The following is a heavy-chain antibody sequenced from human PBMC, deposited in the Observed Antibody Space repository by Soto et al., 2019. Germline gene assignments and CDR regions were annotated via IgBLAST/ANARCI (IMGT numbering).Heavy chain of an antibody. V-gene: IGHV1-69*12. CDR2: IIPIFGTA. CDR1: GGTFSSYA. J-gene: IGHJ4*02. Sequence: QVQLVQSGAEVKKPGSSVKVSCKASGGTFSSYAISWVRQAPGQGLEWMGGIIPIFGTANYAQKFQGRVTITADESTSTAYMELSSLRSEDKAVYYCARDRRDYYGSGSYPRPFDYWGQGTLVTVSS. D-gene: IGHD3-10*01. CDR3: ARDRRDYYGSGSYPRPFDY.